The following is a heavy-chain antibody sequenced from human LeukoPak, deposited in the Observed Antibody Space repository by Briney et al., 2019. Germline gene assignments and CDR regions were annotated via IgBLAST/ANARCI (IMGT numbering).Heavy chain of an antibody. CDR2: IYYGGST. V-gene: IGHV4-59*01. CDR1: GGSISSYF. Sequence: PSETLSLTCTVSGGSISSYFWSWSRQPPGKGLEWIGYIYYGGSTNYNPSLKSRVTISVDTSKNQFSLKLSSVTTEDTAVYYCAKEAAHCGGGCYGVLDSWGQGTLVTVSS. CDR3: AKEAAHCGGGCYGVLDS. D-gene: IGHD2-21*02. J-gene: IGHJ4*02.